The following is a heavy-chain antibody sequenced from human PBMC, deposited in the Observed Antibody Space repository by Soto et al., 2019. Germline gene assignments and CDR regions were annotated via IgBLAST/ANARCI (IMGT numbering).Heavy chain of an antibody. V-gene: IGHV3-7*03. J-gene: IGHJ6*02. Sequence: GGSLRLSCAASGFTFSTYWMSWVRQAPGKGLEWVANINEDGSENNYADSMEGRFTISRYNAKNSLYLQMNSLRAEDTAVYYCAREMDVWGQGTTVTVSS. CDR3: AREMDV. CDR1: GFTFSTYW. CDR2: INEDGSEN.